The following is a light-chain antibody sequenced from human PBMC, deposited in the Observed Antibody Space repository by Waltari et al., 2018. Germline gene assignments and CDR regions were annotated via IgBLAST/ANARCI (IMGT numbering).Light chain of an antibody. CDR2: YDS. CDR3: QVWDSSSDHHVV. J-gene: IGLJ2*01. V-gene: IGLV3-21*01. Sequence: SYVMTQTPSLSVAPGKTARITCGGNNIGDKSVQWYQQKPGQAPVLVIYYDSDRPSEIPGRFSGSNSGNRGTLTISRVEAGDEADYYCQVWDSSSDHHVVFGGGTKLTVL. CDR1: NIGDKS.